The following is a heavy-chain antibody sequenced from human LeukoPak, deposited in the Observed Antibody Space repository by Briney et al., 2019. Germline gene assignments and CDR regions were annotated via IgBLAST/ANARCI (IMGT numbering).Heavy chain of an antibody. V-gene: IGHV3-48*03. CDR3: ARGDPHADL. J-gene: IGHJ5*02. Sequence: GGSLRLSCAASGFDLSTYEMNWVRQAPGKGLEWIADITISGHTKNYADSVKGRFSISRDNARTSLYLQMHSLRVEYTGVYYCARGDPHADLWGQGTLVTVSS. D-gene: IGHD5-24*01. CDR2: ITISGHTK. CDR1: GFDLSTYE.